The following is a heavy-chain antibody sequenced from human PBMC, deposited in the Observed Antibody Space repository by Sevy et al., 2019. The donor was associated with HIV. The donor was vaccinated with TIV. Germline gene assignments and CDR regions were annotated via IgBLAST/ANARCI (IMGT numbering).Heavy chain of an antibody. Sequence: LSLTCAASGFTFSTYVMTWVRQAPGKGLEWVSSISGSGGSTYNADSVKGRFTISRDNSKNTLYLEMNSLRPEDTALYYCRGSSCVVAVCAFLDYWGQGTLVTVSS. CDR1: GFTFSTYV. J-gene: IGHJ4*02. D-gene: IGHD2-15*01. CDR3: RGSSCVVAVCAFLDY. CDR2: ISGSGGST. V-gene: IGHV3-23*01.